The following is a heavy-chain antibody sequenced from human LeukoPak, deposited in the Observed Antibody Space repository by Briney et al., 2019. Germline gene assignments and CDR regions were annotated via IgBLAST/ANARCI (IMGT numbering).Heavy chain of an antibody. J-gene: IGHJ4*02. Sequence: GGSLRLSCAASGFIFSNAWMNWVRQAPGKGLEWVGRIKSKTDGGTTDYAAPVKGRFTISRDDSKNTLYVQMNSLKTEDTAVYYCTSWAYYYYDSSGTDYWGQGTLVTVSS. V-gene: IGHV3-15*07. CDR1: GFIFSNAW. CDR2: IKSKTDGGTT. CDR3: TSWAYYYYDSSGTDY. D-gene: IGHD3-22*01.